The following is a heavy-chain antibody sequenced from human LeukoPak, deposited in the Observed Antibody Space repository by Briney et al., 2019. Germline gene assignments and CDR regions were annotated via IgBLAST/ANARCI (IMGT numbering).Heavy chain of an antibody. CDR1: GGSISIYY. CDR3: ARPRAVADPSLDY. V-gene: IGHV4-59*08. D-gene: IGHD6-19*01. CDR2: IYYSGST. J-gene: IGHJ4*02. Sequence: PSETLSLTCTVSGGSISIYYWSWIRQPPGKGLEWIGYIYYSGSTNYNPSLKSRVTISVDTSKNQFSLKLSSVTAADTAVYYCARPRAVADPSLDYWGQGTLVTVSS.